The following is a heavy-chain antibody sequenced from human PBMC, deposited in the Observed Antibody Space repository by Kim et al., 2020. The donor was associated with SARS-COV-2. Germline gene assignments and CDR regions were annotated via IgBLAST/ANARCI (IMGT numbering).Heavy chain of an antibody. J-gene: IGHJ3*02. V-gene: IGHV4-4*07. D-gene: IGHD3-10*01. CDR3: ESDRAGPDAFDI. Sequence: CNPSLKRRVTMSVDTSKNQFSLKLSSVTAADTAVYYCESDRAGPDAFDIWGQGTMVTVSS.